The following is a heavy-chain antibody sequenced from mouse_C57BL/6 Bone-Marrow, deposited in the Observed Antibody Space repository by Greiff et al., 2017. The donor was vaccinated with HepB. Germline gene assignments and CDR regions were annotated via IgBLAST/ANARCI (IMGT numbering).Heavy chain of an antibody. Sequence: EVKLMESGPGLVKPSQSLSLTCSVTGYSITSGYYWNWIRQFPGNKLEWMGYISYDGSNNYNPSLKNRISITRDTSKNQFFLKLNSVTTEDTATYYCANNYDEYFDVWGTGTTVTVSS. D-gene: IGHD2-12*01. J-gene: IGHJ1*03. CDR1: GYSITSGYY. V-gene: IGHV3-6*01. CDR3: ANNYDEYFDV. CDR2: ISYDGSN.